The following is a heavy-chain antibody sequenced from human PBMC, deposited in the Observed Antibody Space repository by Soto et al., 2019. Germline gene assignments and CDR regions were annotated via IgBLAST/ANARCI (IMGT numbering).Heavy chain of an antibody. CDR1: GFTFSSYS. CDR2: ISSSSSYI. CDR3: ARDRGPNRYYFDY. Sequence: EVQLVESGGGLVKPGGSLRLSCAASGFTFSSYSMNWVRQAPGKGLEWVSSISSSSSYIYYADSVKGRFTISRDNAKNSLYLQMNSLRAEDTAVYYCARDRGPNRYYFDYWGQGTLVTVSS. J-gene: IGHJ4*02. V-gene: IGHV3-21*01.